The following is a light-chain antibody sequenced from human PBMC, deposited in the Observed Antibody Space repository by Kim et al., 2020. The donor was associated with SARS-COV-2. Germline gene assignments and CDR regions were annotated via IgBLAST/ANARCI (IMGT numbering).Light chain of an antibody. CDR3: ESQDTSGAQVV. J-gene: IGLJ2*01. V-gene: IGLV3-19*01. CDR1: RMRTSV. CDR2: DKN. Sequence: SSELTQDPTTYLKWTRPVTSQCTRDRMRTSVGKKNQHKPGRAPVLVIFDKNSRPSGIPDRFSGSRSGNTASLTLSWAKADDEAGYYCESQDTSGAQVVFC.